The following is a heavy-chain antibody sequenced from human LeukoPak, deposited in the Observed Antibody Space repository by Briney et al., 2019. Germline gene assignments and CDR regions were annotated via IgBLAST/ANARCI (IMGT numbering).Heavy chain of an antibody. CDR2: ISGSGGSS. CDR3: ARDLSGGDDY. CDR1: GFTFSSYA. D-gene: IGHD3-16*01. J-gene: IGHJ4*02. Sequence: GGSLRLSCAASGFTFSSYAMSWVRQAPGKGLEWVSVISGSGGSSYYADSVKGRFTISRDNAKNTLYLQMSSLRAEDTATYYCARDLSGGDDYWGQGTLVTVSS. V-gene: IGHV3-23*01.